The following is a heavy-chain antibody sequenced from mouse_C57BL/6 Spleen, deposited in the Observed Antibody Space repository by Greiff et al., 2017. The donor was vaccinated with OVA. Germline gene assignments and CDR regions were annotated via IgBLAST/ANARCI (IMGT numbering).Heavy chain of an antibody. J-gene: IGHJ4*01. CDR3: ARPSTVVDAMDY. CDR2: IYPGSGST. D-gene: IGHD1-1*01. Sequence: VQLQQPGAELVKPGASVKMSCKASGYTFTSYWITWVKQRPGQGLEWIGDIYPGSGSTNYNEKFKSKATLTVDTSSSTAYMQLSSLTSEDSAVYYCARPSTVVDAMDYWGQGTSVTVSS. CDR1: GYTFTSYW. V-gene: IGHV1-55*01.